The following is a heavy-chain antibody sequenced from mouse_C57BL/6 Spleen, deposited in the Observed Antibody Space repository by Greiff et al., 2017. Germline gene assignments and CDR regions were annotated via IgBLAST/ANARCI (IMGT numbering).Heavy chain of an antibody. CDR3: ARDYYGSSYYYAMDY. CDR1: GYSFTDYN. J-gene: IGHJ4*01. CDR2: INPNYGTT. V-gene: IGHV1-39*01. D-gene: IGHD1-1*01. Sequence: EVQLQQSGPELVKPGASVKISCKASGYSFTDYNMNWVKQSHGKSLEWIGVINPNYGTTSYNQKFKGKATLTVDKSSSTAYMQLNSLTSEDSAVYYCARDYYGSSYYYAMDYWGQGTSVTVSS.